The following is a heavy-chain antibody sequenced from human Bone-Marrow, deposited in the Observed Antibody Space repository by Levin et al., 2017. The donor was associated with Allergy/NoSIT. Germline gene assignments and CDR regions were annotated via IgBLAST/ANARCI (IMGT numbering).Heavy chain of an antibody. D-gene: IGHD3-10*01. Sequence: RGESLKISCKGSGFTFTSYWIGWVRQRPGKGLEWMGMIYPGDSDTRYSPSFQGHVTISADKSITTVYLQWTSLKASDTAMYYCTRQFGEFSHFDYWGQETLVTVSS. V-gene: IGHV5-51*01. CDR2: IYPGDSDT. J-gene: IGHJ4*02. CDR1: GFTFTSYW. CDR3: TRQFGEFSHFDY.